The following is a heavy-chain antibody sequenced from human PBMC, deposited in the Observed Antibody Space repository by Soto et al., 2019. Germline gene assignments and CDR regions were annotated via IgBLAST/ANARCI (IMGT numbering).Heavy chain of an antibody. CDR2: IFYDGYT. CDR3: ARLQAAVPHY. D-gene: IGHD6-13*01. CDR1: GDSISGSPYF. Sequence: QVQLQESGPGLVMPSETLSLTCTVSGDSISGSPYFWGWILQPPGKRLEWIGSIFYDGYTLYTPSLKSRVTISVDTSKNQFSLKLTSVAAADTAIYFCARLQAAVPHYWGQGILVTVSS. V-gene: IGHV4-39*01. J-gene: IGHJ4*02.